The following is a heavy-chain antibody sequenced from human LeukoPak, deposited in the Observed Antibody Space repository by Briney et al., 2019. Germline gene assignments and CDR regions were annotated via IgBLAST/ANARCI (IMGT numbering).Heavy chain of an antibody. CDR1: GFTFGDYA. J-gene: IGHJ6*02. D-gene: IGHD2-2*01. CDR2: IRSKAYGGTT. V-gene: IGHV3-49*03. Sequence: GGSLRLSCTASGFTFGDYAMSWFRQAPGKGLEWVGFIRSKAYGGTTEYAASVKGRFTISRDDSKSIAYLQMNSLKTEDTAVYYCTRGGRPNCSSTSCYYYYGMDVWGQGTTVTVSS. CDR3: TRGGRPNCSSTSCYYYYGMDV.